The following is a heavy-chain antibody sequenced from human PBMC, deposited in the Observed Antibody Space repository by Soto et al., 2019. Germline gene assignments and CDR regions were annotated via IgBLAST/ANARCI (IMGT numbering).Heavy chain of an antibody. CDR2: IYRTGST. Sequence: SETLSLTCTVSGGSFTSNNWWTWVRQPPGQGLEWIGEIYRTGSTNYNPSLKSRVTISLDKSENQFSLKVTSLTAADTAVYYCASRDPGTSVDYWGQGTLVTVSS. V-gene: IGHV4-4*02. CDR1: GGSFTSNNW. CDR3: ASRDPGTSVDY. J-gene: IGHJ4*02. D-gene: IGHD1-7*01.